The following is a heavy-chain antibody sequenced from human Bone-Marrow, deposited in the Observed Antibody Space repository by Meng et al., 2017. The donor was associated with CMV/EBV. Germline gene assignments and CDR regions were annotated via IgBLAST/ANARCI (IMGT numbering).Heavy chain of an antibody. CDR3: ARRIAAAGTAYYYYGMDV. D-gene: IGHD6-13*01. CDR2: ISSSGSTI. V-gene: IGHV3-11*01. CDR1: GFTFSDYY. J-gene: IGHJ6*02. Sequence: GESLKISCAASGFTFSDYYMSWIRQAPGKGLEWVSYISSSGSTIYYADSVKGRFTISRDNAKNSLYLQMNSLRAEDTAVYYCARRIAAAGTAYYYYGMDVWSQGTTVTVSS.